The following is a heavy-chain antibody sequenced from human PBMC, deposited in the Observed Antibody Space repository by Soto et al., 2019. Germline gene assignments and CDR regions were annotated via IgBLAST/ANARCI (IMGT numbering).Heavy chain of an antibody. CDR2: IAVDGNT. D-gene: IGHD3-16*01. Sequence: EVQLVESGGGLVQPGGSLRLSCAASGFTFSSYDMHWVRQRTGKGLEWVSAIAVDGNTYYSNSVKGRFTISRENGENSLYLQMNSLTAGDTAVYYCARELGMTGYWYFDLWGRGTLVTASS. V-gene: IGHV3-13*04. CDR3: ARELGMTGYWYFDL. J-gene: IGHJ2*01. CDR1: GFTFSSYD.